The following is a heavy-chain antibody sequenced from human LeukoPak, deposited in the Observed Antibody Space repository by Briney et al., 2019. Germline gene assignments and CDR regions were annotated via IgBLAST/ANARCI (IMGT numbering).Heavy chain of an antibody. D-gene: IGHD3-16*02. CDR3: AAANLRLGELSLYY. CDR1: GFTFSSYS. J-gene: IGHJ4*02. CDR2: ISSSSSYI. Sequence: GGSLRLSCAASGFTFSSYSMNWVRQAPGKGLEWVSSISSSSSYIYYADSVKGRFTISRENAKNSLHLQMNSLRAGDTAVYYCAAANLRLGELSLYYWGQGTLVTVSS. V-gene: IGHV3-21*01.